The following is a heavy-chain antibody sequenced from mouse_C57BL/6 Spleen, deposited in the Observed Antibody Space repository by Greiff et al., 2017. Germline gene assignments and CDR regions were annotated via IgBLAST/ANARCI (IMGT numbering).Heavy chain of an antibody. CDR2: ISSGGDYI. J-gene: IGHJ4*01. CDR3: TREVVYDGYCGAGAMDY. CDR1: GFTFSSYA. Sequence: DVKLVESGEGLVKPGGSLKLSCAASGFTFSSYAMSWVRQTPEKRLEWVAYISSGGDYIYYADTVKGRFTISRDNARNTLYLQMSRLKSEDTAMYYCTREVVYDGYCGAGAMDYWGQGTSVTVSS. V-gene: IGHV5-9-1*02. D-gene: IGHD2-3*01.